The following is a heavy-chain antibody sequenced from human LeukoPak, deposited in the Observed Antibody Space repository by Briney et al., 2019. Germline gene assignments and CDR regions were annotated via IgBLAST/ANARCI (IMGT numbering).Heavy chain of an antibody. D-gene: IGHD3-10*01. J-gene: IGHJ6*04. CDR2: INHSGST. CDR1: GGSFSGYY. CDR3: ASYYASGVSAYNYYGMDV. Sequence: SETLSLTCAVYGGSFSGYYWSWIRQPPGKGLEWIGEINHSGSTNYNPSLKSRVTISMDTSKNQISLRLTSVTAADTAVYYCASYYASGVSAYNYYGMDVWGKGTTVTVSS. V-gene: IGHV4-34*01.